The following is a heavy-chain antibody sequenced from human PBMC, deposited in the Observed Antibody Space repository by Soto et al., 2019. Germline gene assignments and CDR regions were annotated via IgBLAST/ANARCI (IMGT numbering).Heavy chain of an antibody. CDR2: MYYSGST. V-gene: IGHV4-59*01. D-gene: IGHD6-13*01. J-gene: IGHJ4*02. Sequence: SETLSLAWTVSGGSISSYYWSWIRQPPGKGREWVGYMYYSGSTNYNPSLKSRVTISVDTSKNQFSLKLSSVTAADTAVYYCACSIAAPYYFDYWGQGTLVTVSS. CDR3: ACSIAAPYYFDY. CDR1: GGSISSYY.